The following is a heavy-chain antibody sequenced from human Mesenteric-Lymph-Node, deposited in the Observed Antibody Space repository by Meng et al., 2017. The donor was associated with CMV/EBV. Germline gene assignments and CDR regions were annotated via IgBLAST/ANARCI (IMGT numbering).Heavy chain of an antibody. CDR2: INHSGST. Sequence: SETLSFTCAVYGGSFSGYYWSWIRQPPGKGLEWIGEINHSGSTNYNPSLKSRVTISVDTSKNQFSLKLSSVTAADTAVYYCAITITLDAFDIWGQGTMVTVSS. CDR3: AITITLDAFDI. V-gene: IGHV4-34*01. J-gene: IGHJ3*02. D-gene: IGHD3-10*01. CDR1: GGSFSGYY.